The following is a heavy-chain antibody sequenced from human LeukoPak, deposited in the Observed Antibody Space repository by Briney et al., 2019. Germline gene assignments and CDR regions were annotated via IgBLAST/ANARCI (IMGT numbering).Heavy chain of an antibody. D-gene: IGHD3-9*01. J-gene: IGHJ4*01. CDR3: AKHTISILTGFTLFDY. CDR1: GFTVSSKY. Sequence: GGSLRLSCAASGFTVSSKYMSWVRQAPGKGLEWVSVIYSGGGTYYADSVKGRFTISRDNSKNTLSLQMNSLSAEDTAVYFCAKHTISILTGFTLFDYWGRGTLVTVSS. V-gene: IGHV3-66*04. CDR2: IYSGGGT.